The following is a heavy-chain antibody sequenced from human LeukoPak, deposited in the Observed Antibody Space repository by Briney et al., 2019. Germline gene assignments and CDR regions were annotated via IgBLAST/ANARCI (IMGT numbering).Heavy chain of an antibody. CDR2: MNPNSGNT. CDR1: GYTFTSYD. J-gene: IGHJ6*02. V-gene: IGHV1-8*01. D-gene: IGHD3/OR15-3a*01. Sequence: PRASVKVSCKASGYTFTSYDINWVRQATGQGLEWMGWMNPNSGNTGYAQKFQGRVTMTRNTSISTAYMELSSLRSEDTAVYYCAGGQAWTWPGYYGMDVWGQGTTVTVSS. CDR3: AGGQAWTWPGYYGMDV.